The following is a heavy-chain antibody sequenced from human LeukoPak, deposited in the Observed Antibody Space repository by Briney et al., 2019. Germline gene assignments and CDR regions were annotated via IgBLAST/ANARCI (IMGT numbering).Heavy chain of an antibody. V-gene: IGHV4-31*03. CDR3: ARRGTVVANAFDI. CDR1: GGSISSGGYY. D-gene: IGHD2-15*01. Sequence: SQTLSLTCTVSGGSISSGGYYWSWIRQHPGKGLEWIGYIYYSGSTYYNPSLKSRVTISVDTSKNQFSLKLSSVTAADTAVYYCARRGTVVANAFDIWGQGTMVTVSS. J-gene: IGHJ3*02. CDR2: IYYSGST.